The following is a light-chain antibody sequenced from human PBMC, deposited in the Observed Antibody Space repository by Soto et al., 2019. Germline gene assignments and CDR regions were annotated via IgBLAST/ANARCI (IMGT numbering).Light chain of an antibody. CDR2: TNN. V-gene: IGLV1-44*01. J-gene: IGLJ2*01. CDR1: SSNIGSNT. CDR3: AAWDDSLSGVV. Sequence: QSVLTQPPSAFGTPGQRVTISCSGSSSNIGSNTVNWYQKLPGTAPKLLIYTNNLRPSGVPDRFSGSKSGTSASLAISGLQSEDEADYYCAAWDDSLSGVVFGGGTKLTVL.